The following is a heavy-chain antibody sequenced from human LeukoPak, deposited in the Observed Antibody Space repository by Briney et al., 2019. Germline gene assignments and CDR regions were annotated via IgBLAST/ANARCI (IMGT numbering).Heavy chain of an antibody. CDR3: ARLPPIFGVVIAFDY. V-gene: IGHV1-69*13. J-gene: IGHJ4*02. D-gene: IGHD3-3*01. CDR1: GGTFSSYA. Sequence: ASVKVSCKASGGTFSSYAINWVRQAPGQGLKWMGGIIPIFGTANYAQKFQGRVTITADEYTSTAYMELSSLRSEDTAVYYCARLPPIFGVVIAFDYWGQGTLVTVSS. CDR2: IIPIFGTA.